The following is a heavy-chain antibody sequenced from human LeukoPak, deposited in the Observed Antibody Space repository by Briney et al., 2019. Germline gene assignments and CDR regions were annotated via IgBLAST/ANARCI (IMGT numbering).Heavy chain of an antibody. CDR2: IWYDGSNI. CDR3: ANSVVVPAATLLDY. D-gene: IGHD2-2*01. V-gene: IGHV3-33*06. CDR1: GFMFSDYG. Sequence: GGPLRLSCEASGFMFSDYGMHWVRQAPGKGLEGVAAIWYDGSNIFYADSVKGRFTISRDNSKNALYLQMNSLRAEDTAVYYCANSVVVPAATLLDYWGQGTLVTVSS. J-gene: IGHJ4*02.